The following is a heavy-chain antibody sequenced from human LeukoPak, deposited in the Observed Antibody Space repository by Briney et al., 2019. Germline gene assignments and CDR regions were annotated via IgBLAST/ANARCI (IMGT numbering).Heavy chain of an antibody. V-gene: IGHV3-48*03. Sequence: SGGSLRLSCAASVFTFSGSAMHWVRQASGKGLEWVSYISSSGSTIYYADSVKGRFTISRDNAKNSLYLQMNSLRAEDTAVYYCARVGELLGAYAFDIWGQGTMVTVSS. CDR1: VFTFSGSA. J-gene: IGHJ3*02. CDR2: ISSSGSTI. D-gene: IGHD1-26*01. CDR3: ARVGELLGAYAFDI.